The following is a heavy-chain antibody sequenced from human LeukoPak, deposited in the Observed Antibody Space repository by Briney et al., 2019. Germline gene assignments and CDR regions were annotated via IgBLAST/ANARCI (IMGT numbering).Heavy chain of an antibody. CDR1: GFTFRNAW. V-gene: IGHV3-11*04. Sequence: GGSLRLSCAASGFTFRNAWMSWVRQAPGKGLEWVSYISSSAGTTYYADSVKGRFTISRDNAKNSLYLQMNSLRAEDTAVYYCARQQLQLWYDWGQGTLVTVSS. CDR2: ISSSAGTT. CDR3: ARQQLQLWYD. D-gene: IGHD5-18*01. J-gene: IGHJ4*02.